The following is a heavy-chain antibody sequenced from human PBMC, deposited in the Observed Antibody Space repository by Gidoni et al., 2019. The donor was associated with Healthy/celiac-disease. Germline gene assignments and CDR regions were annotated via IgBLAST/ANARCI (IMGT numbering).Heavy chain of an antibody. CDR2: ISWKSGSI. V-gene: IGHV3-9*01. D-gene: IGHD3-10*01. CDR3: AKDMWFGENHGDDGMDV. J-gene: IGHJ6*02. Sequence: EVQLVESGGGLVQPGRSLRLSCPASGFTFYHYAMHWVRQAPGKGLEWVSGISWKSGSIGYADYVKGRFTISRDNAKNSLYLQMNSLRAEDTALYYCAKDMWFGENHGDDGMDVWGQGTTVTVSS. CDR1: GFTFYHYA.